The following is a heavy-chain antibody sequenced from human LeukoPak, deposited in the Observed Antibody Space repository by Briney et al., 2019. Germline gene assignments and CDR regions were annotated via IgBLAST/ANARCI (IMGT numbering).Heavy chain of an antibody. V-gene: IGHV3-23*01. Sequence: GGSLRLSCAASGFTFSSYAMSWVRQAPGKGLEWVSVISGSGGNTYYADSVKGRFTISRDNSKNTLYLQMNSLRAEDTAIYYCAKKYSTGLDPWGQGTLVTVSS. J-gene: IGHJ5*02. D-gene: IGHD1-26*01. CDR1: GFTFSSYA. CDR2: ISGSGGNT. CDR3: AKKYSTGLDP.